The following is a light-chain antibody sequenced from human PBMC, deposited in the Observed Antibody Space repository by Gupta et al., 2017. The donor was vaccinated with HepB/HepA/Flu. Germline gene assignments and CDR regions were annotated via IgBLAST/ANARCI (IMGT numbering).Light chain of an antibody. V-gene: IGKV1D-12*01. Sequence: DIQMTQSPFSVSASVRDRVTITCRASQDISTWLAWYQQKPGKAPKLLIYGASSLQSGVPSRFSGSGSGTDFTLTISSPQPEDFATYYCQQASNFPITFGQGTQVEIK. CDR3: QQASNFPIT. CDR2: GAS. CDR1: QDISTW. J-gene: IGKJ5*01.